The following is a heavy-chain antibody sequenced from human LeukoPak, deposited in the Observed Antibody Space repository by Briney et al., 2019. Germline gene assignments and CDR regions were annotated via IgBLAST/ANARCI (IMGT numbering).Heavy chain of an antibody. CDR1: GGSISSYY. CDR2: MYYSGST. CDR3: ASSRWRYGSVDY. Sequence: SETLSLTRTVSGGSISSYYWSWIRQPPGKGLEWIGYMYYSGSTNYNPSLKSRVTISVDTSKNQFSLKLSSVTAADTAVYYCASSRWRYGSVDYWGQGTLVTVSS. J-gene: IGHJ4*02. V-gene: IGHV4-59*01. D-gene: IGHD3-10*01.